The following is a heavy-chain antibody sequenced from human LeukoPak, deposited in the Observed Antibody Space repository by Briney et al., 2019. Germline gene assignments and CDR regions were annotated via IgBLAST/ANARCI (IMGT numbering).Heavy chain of an antibody. V-gene: IGHV3-11*01. CDR2: ISSSGSTI. J-gene: IGHJ4*02. D-gene: IGHD3-22*01. CDR1: GFTFSDYY. CDR3: ARDEYYYDSSGTRFEY. Sequence: GGSLRLSCAASGFTFSDYYMSWIRQAPGEGLEWVSYISSSGSTIYYADSVKGRFTISRDNAKNSLYLQMNSLRAEDTAVYYCARDEYYYDSSGTRFEYWGQGTLVTVSS.